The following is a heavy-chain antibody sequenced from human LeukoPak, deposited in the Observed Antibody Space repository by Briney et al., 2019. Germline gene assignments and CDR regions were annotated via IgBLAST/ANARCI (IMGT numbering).Heavy chain of an antibody. CDR1: GYTFSSYG. CDR2: INVYNGDT. Sequence: ASVKVSCKASGYTFSSYGISWVRQAPGQGLEWMGWINVYNGDTKYAQNVQGRVSMTIDTSTSTAYMDLRSLRSDDTAVYYCARTRGSVHLDYWGQGTLVTVSS. V-gene: IGHV1-18*01. D-gene: IGHD1-26*01. CDR3: ARTRGSVHLDY. J-gene: IGHJ4*02.